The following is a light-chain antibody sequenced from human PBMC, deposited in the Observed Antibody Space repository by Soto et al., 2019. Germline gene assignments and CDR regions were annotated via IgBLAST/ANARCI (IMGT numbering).Light chain of an antibody. J-gene: IGKJ2*01. Sequence: EIVMTQSPATLSVPPGEIATLACRASQSVSSNLAWYQQKPGQAPRLLIHGASTRANGIPARVSGSGSGTEFTLTIRSLQSEDFTVYFCHQYNNWMYTFGQGTKVELK. CDR3: HQYNNWMYT. CDR1: QSVSSN. CDR2: GAS. V-gene: IGKV3-15*01.